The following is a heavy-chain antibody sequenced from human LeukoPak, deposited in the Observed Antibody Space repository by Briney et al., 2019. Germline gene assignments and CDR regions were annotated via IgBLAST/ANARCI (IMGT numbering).Heavy chain of an antibody. CDR3: ARQSGGILRAFDM. CDR1: GFTFSSYW. Sequence: GGSLRLSCAASGFTFSSYWMHWVRQAPGKGLVWVSRINSDGSSTTYADSVKGRFTISRDNAKNTVYLQMNSLRAEDTAVYYCARQSGGILRAFDMWGQGTMVTVSS. D-gene: IGHD3-16*01. V-gene: IGHV3-74*01. CDR2: INSDGSST. J-gene: IGHJ3*02.